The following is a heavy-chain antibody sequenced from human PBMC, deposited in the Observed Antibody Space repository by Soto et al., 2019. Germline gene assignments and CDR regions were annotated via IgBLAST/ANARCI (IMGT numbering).Heavy chain of an antibody. D-gene: IGHD2-21*02. V-gene: IGHV1-24*01. CDR1: GYTLSELA. J-gene: IGHJ4*02. CDR2: FDPEGRDT. Sequence: ASVKVSCKVSGYTLSELAIHWVRQAPGKGFEWMGGFDPEGRDTIYAQKFQGRVTMTSDTSTETAYMELESLTSEDTAFYYCATMGFCGPGCYSFDYWGQGTLVTVSS. CDR3: ATMGFCGPGCYSFDY.